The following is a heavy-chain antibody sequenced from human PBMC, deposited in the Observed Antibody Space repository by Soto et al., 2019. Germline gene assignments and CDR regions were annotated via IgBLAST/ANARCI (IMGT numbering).Heavy chain of an antibody. Sequence: SETLSLTCSVSGDSISNSRFYWAWIRQPPGEGLEWIGSIYHTGNAYYNPSLKSRVTISVDTSKNQFSLKLTSVTAADAALYYCARDFFDSSDYTPNWLAPSGRGTLVLVSS. CDR2: IYHTGNA. CDR1: GDSISNSRFY. D-gene: IGHD3-22*01. V-gene: IGHV4-39*01. J-gene: IGHJ5*02. CDR3: ARDFFDSSDYTPNWLAP.